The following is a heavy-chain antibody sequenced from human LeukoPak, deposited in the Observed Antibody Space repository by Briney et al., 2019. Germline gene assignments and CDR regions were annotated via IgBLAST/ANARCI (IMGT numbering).Heavy chain of an antibody. Sequence: ASVKVSCKASGYTFTSYGISWVRQAPGQGLEWMGWISAYNGNTNYAQKLQGRVTMTTDTSTSTAYMELRSLRSDDTAVYYCASWRGNVDSWSGPFDYWGQGSLVTVSS. J-gene: IGHJ4*02. CDR1: GYTFTSYG. CDR2: ISAYNGNT. D-gene: IGHD3-3*01. V-gene: IGHV1-18*01. CDR3: ASWRGNVDSWSGPFDY.